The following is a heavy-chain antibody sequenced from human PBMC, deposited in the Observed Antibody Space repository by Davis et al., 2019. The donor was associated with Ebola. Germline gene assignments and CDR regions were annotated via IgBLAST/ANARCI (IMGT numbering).Heavy chain of an antibody. CDR1: VCTFSSDT. Sequence: SVKVSCKASVCTFSSDTISWVRQAPGHGLEWMGGLTPIFGTPTYAQKFKGRVTITADEATTSAYMDLNTLTSEDTAMYYCARNISGYYDSWGQGTLVTVSS. V-gene: IGHV1-69*13. CDR3: ARNISGYYDS. CDR2: LTPIFGTP. D-gene: IGHD3-22*01. J-gene: IGHJ4*02.